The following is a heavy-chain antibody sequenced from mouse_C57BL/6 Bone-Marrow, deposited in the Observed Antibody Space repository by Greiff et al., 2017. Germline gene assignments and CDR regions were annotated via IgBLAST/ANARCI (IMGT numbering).Heavy chain of an antibody. D-gene: IGHD2-4*01. V-gene: IGHV14-4*01. CDR1: GFNIKDDY. J-gene: IGHJ1*03. CDR2: IDPENGDT. Sequence: EVQLVESGAELVRPGASVKLSCTASGFNIKDDYMHWVKQRPEQGLEWIGWIDPENGDTEYASKFQGKATITADTSSNTAYLQLSSLTSDDTAVYYCTTLNDYDWYFDVWGTGTTVTVSS. CDR3: TTLNDYDWYFDV.